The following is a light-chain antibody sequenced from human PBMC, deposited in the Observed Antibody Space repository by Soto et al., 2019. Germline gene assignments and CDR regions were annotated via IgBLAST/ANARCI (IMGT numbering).Light chain of an antibody. J-gene: IGKJ1*01. Sequence: DIHMTQSPSTLSAPATPTVRITCRPSQIISTWLAWYQQKPGKAPKLLIFDASGLQSGVPSRFSGSGSGTEFTLTITSLQPDDAATYYCKQYSSYSDTFGKGTKVDIK. V-gene: IGKV1-5*01. CDR1: QIISTW. CDR2: DAS. CDR3: KQYSSYSDT.